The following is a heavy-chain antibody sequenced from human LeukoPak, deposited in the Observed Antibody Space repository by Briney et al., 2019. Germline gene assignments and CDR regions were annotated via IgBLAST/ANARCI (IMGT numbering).Heavy chain of an antibody. CDR1: GGSISSYY. CDR3: ASRAARGVDY. Sequence: TSETLSLTCTVSGGSISSYYWSWIRQPPGKGLEWIGYIYYSGSTNYNPSLKSRVTISVDTSKNQFSLKLSSVTAADTAVYYCASRAARGVDYWGQGTLVTVSS. D-gene: IGHD6-6*01. J-gene: IGHJ4*02. CDR2: IYYSGST. V-gene: IGHV4-59*01.